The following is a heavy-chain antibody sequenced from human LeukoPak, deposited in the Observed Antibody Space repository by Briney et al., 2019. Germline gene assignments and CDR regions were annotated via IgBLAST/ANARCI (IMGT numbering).Heavy chain of an antibody. V-gene: IGHV3-30*18. CDR3: AKDVLWFGEGYYYGMDV. J-gene: IGHJ6*04. Sequence: GGSLRLSCAASGFTFSSYGMHWVRQAPGKGLEWVAVISYDGSNKYYADSVKGRFTISRDNSKNTLYLQMNSLRAEDTAVYYCAKDVLWFGEGYYYGMDVWGKGTTVTVSS. D-gene: IGHD3-10*01. CDR1: GFTFSSYG. CDR2: ISYDGSNK.